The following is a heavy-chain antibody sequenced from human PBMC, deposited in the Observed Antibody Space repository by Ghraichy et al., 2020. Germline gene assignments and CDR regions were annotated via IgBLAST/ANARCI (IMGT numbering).Heavy chain of an antibody. D-gene: IGHD6-13*01. CDR2: IYYSGST. J-gene: IGHJ6*02. V-gene: IGHV4-59*08. CDR3: ARRWAAAGVDV. CDR1: GGSISSYY. Sequence: SETLSLTCTVSGGSISSYYWSWIRQPPGKGLEWIGYIYYSGSTNYNPSLKSQVTISVDTSKNQFSLKLSSVTAADTAVYYCARRWAAAGVDVWGQGTTVTVSS.